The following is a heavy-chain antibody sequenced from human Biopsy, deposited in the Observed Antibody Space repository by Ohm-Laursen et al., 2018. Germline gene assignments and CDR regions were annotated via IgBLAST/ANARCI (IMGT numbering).Heavy chain of an antibody. CDR1: GFTFSNYS. CDR2: ISNDGDIK. CDR3: AKDRFPYTSGYSSVFEY. V-gene: IGHV3-30*18. Sequence: SLRLSCAAPGFTFSNYSMNWVRQAPGKGLEWVSLISNDGDIKYSADSMEGRSTISRDNSRNTLFLQMNSLKAEDTAVYYCAKDRFPYTSGYSSVFEYWGQGTLVTVSS. J-gene: IGHJ4*02. D-gene: IGHD3-22*01.